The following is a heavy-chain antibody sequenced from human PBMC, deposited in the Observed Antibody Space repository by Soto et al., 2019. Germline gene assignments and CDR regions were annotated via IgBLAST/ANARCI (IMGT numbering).Heavy chain of an antibody. CDR3: AQISGIAVAGNWFDP. CDR1: GGSISSYY. J-gene: IGHJ5*02. D-gene: IGHD6-19*01. Sequence: QVQLQESGPGLVKPSETLSLTCTVSGGSISSYYWSWIRQPAGKGLEWIGRIYTSGSTNYNPSLKSPLTTSRDTAQNPFSLKLGPVTAAEPAVYYCAQISGIAVAGNWFDPWGQGTLVTVSS. CDR2: IYTSGST. V-gene: IGHV4-4*07.